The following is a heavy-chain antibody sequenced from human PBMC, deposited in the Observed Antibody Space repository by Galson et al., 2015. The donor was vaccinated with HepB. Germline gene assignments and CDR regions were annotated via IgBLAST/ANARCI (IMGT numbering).Heavy chain of an antibody. Sequence: SVKVSCKVSGYTFTTYAMQWVRQAPGQGLEWVGWINGGNGNTKYSQKLEGRVTITRDTSATTAYMDLISLTHEDTAVYYCAREGNLGAGYAFDVWGQGTLVTVSS. CDR3: AREGNLGAGYAFDV. D-gene: IGHD3-16*01. CDR2: INGGNGNT. V-gene: IGHV1-3*01. J-gene: IGHJ3*01. CDR1: GYTFTTYA.